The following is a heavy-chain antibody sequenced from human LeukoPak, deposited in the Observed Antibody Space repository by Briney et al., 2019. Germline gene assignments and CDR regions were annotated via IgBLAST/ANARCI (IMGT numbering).Heavy chain of an antibody. J-gene: IGHJ4*02. CDR2: IYTSGST. CDR1: GGSISSYY. V-gene: IGHV4-4*07. CDR3: ARDPALGYCSGGSCYSY. D-gene: IGHD2-15*01. Sequence: SETLSLTCTVFGGSISSYYWSWIRQPAGKGLEWIGRIYTSGSTNYNPSLKSRVTMSVDTSKNQFSLKLSSVTAADTAVYYCARDPALGYCSGGSCYSYWGQGTLVTVSS.